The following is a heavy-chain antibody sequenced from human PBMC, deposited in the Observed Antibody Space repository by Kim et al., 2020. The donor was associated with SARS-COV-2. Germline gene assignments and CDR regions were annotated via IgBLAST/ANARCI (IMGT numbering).Heavy chain of an antibody. CDR1: GGSFSGYY. V-gene: IGHV4-34*01. Sequence: SETLSLTCAVYGGSFSGYYWSWIRQPPGKGLEWIGEINHSGSTNYNPSLKSRVTISVDTSKNQFSLKLSSVTAADTAVYYCAITVTRYGMDVWGQGTTVTLSS. CDR2: INHSGST. D-gene: IGHD4-17*01. J-gene: IGHJ6*02. CDR3: AITVTRYGMDV.